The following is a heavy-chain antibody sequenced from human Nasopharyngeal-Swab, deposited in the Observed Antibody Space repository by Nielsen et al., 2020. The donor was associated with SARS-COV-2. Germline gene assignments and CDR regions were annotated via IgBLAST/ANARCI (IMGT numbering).Heavy chain of an antibody. D-gene: IGHD3-22*01. CDR3: ARPYDSSGYHDAFDI. CDR2: IDPSDSYT. V-gene: IGHV5-10-1*01. CDR1: GYSFTSYW. Sequence: GESLKISCKGSGYSFTSYWISWVRQMPGKGLEWMGRIDPSDSYTNYSPSFQGHVTISADKSISTAYLQWSSLKASDTAMYYCARPYDSSGYHDAFDIWGQGTMVTVSS. J-gene: IGHJ3*02.